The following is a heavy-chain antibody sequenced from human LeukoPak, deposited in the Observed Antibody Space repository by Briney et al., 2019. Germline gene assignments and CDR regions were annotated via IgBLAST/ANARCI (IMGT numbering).Heavy chain of an antibody. CDR1: GFTFSNAW. V-gene: IGHV3-15*01. CDR3: TTDANRGVDIVVVPAAREAFDI. Sequence: GGSLRLSCAASGFTFSNAWMSWVRQAPGKGLEWVGRIKSKTDGGTTDYAAPVKGRFTISRDDSKNTLYLQMNSLKTEDTAVYYCTTDANRGVDIVVVPAAREAFDIWGQGTMVTVSS. D-gene: IGHD2-2*03. CDR2: IKSKTDGGTT. J-gene: IGHJ3*02.